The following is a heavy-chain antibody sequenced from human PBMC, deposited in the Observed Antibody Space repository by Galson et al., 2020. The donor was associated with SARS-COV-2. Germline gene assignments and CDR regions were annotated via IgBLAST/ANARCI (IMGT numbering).Heavy chain of an antibody. CDR2: IYSEGTST. J-gene: IGHJ4*02. V-gene: IGHV3-74*01. D-gene: IGHD3-16*01. CDR1: GFTFSSYW. CDR3: ARGDMRDDYFDY. Sequence: GGSPRLSCAASGFTFSSYWMHCLRQAPGKGLVWVSPIYSEGTSTSYADSVKGRFTISGDDAKNTLYLHMRSLRAEDTAVYYCARGDMRDDYFDYWGQGTLVTVSS.